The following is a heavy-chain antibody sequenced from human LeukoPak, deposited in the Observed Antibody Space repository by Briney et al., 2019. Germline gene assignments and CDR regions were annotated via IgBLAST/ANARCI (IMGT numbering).Heavy chain of an antibody. Sequence: AGGSLRLSCAASGFTFSSYSMNWVRQAPGKGLEWVSSISSSSSYIYYADSVKGRFTISRDNAKNSLFLQMNSLRAEDTAVYYCARDRPYIVATISNYYYYYYMDVWGKGTTVTVSS. J-gene: IGHJ6*03. V-gene: IGHV3-21*01. CDR1: GFTFSSYS. D-gene: IGHD5-12*01. CDR2: ISSSSSYI. CDR3: ARDRPYIVATISNYYYYYYMDV.